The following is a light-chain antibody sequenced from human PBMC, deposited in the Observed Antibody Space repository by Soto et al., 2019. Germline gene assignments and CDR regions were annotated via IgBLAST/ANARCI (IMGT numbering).Light chain of an antibody. CDR1: STNIGDNY. CDR3: GTWDDSLVSYV. Sequence: QAVVTQPPSVSAAPGQRVIISCSGSSTNIGDNYVSWYQHLPGTAPKLVVYDNDRRPSELPGRFSGSKSGTSATLVITGLQTGDEADYYCGTWDDSLVSYVFGAGTQLTVL. CDR2: DND. J-gene: IGLJ7*01. V-gene: IGLV1-51*01.